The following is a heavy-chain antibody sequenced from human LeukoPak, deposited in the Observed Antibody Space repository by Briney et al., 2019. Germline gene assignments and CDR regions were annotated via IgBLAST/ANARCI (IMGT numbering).Heavy chain of an antibody. V-gene: IGHV4-59*01. CDR1: GGSIGSYY. Sequence: TSETLSLTCTVSGGSIGSYYWSWIRQPPGKGLEWIGYIYYSGSTNYNPSLKSRVTISVDTSKNQFSLKLNSVTAADTAVYYCARDRVYYFDYWGQGTLVTVSS. CDR2: IYYSGST. CDR3: ARDRVYYFDY. J-gene: IGHJ4*02. D-gene: IGHD2-8*01.